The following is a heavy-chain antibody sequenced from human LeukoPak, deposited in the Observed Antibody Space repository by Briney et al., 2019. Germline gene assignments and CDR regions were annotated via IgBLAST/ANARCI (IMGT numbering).Heavy chain of an antibody. J-gene: IGHJ6*02. CDR3: ARGDYGEYYYYYGMDV. CDR1: GYTFTSYG. Sequence: ASVKVSCKASGYTFTSYGISWVRQAPRQGLEWMGWISAYNGNTNYAQKLQGRVTMTTDTSTSTAYMELRSLRSDDTAVHYCARGDYGEYYYYYGMDVWGQGTTVTVSS. CDR2: ISAYNGNT. V-gene: IGHV1-18*01. D-gene: IGHD4-17*01.